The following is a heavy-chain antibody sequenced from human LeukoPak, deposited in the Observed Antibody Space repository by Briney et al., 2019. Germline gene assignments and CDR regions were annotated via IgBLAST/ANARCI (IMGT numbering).Heavy chain of an antibody. J-gene: IGHJ4*02. D-gene: IGHD3-10*01. V-gene: IGHV5-10-1*01. CDR3: ARSRLLWFGEAIGFDY. CDR1: GYSFTSYW. CDR2: IDPSDSYT. Sequence: GESLKISCKGSGYSFTSYWISWVRQMPGKGLEWMGRIDPSDSYTNYSPSFQGHVTISADKSISTAYLQWGSLKASDTAMYYCARSRLLWFGEAIGFDYWGQGTLVTVSS.